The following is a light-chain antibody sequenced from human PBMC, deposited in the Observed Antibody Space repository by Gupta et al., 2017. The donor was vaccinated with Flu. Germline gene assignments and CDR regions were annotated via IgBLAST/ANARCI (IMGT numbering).Light chain of an antibody. J-gene: IGKJ3*01. V-gene: IGKV1-27*01. Sequence: GDRVTITCRASQGISNSLAWYQQKAGKVPNLLIYAASTLQSGVPSRFSGSGSGTDFILTISSLQPEDVATYYCQKYNSAPLTFGPGTKVEIK. CDR2: AAS. CDR1: QGISNS. CDR3: QKYNSAPLT.